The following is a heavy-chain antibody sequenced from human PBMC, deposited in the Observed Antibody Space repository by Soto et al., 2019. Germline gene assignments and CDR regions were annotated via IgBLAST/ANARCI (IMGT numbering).Heavy chain of an antibody. CDR2: IYYAGRT. Sequence: SETLSLTCTVSGGYISDYYWSWIRQPPGKGLEWIGYIYYAGRTNYNPSLKSRVTISIDSSKTQFSLRLSSVTAADTAVYYCAKGYQIVWDSWGQGALVTVSS. CDR3: AKGYQIVWDS. CDR1: GGYISDYY. D-gene: IGHD2-21*01. V-gene: IGHV4-59*01. J-gene: IGHJ4*02.